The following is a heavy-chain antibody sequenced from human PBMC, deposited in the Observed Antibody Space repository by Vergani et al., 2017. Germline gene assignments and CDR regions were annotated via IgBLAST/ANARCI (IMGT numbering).Heavy chain of an antibody. V-gene: IGHV3-23*01. D-gene: IGHD3-22*01. CDR3: AKGGMIVVAPVDY. Sequence: EVQLLESGGGLVQPGGSLRLSCAVSGFTFSSYAMSWVRQAPGKGLEWVSAISGSGGSTYYADSVKGRFTISRDNSKNTLYLQMNSLGAEDTAVYYCAKGGMIVVAPVDYWGQGTLVTVSS. J-gene: IGHJ4*02. CDR1: GFTFSSYA. CDR2: ISGSGGST.